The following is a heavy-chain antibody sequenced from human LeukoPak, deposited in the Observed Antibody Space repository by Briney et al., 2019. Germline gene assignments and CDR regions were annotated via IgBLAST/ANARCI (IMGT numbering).Heavy chain of an antibody. CDR2: IYPGDSDT. D-gene: IGHD3-10*01. CDR3: ARPYYYGSGSRGSHYYYMDV. J-gene: IGHJ6*03. Sequence: GESLKISCKGSGYSFTSYWIGWVRQMPGKGLEWMGIIYPGDSDTRYSPSFQGQVTISADKSISTAYLLWSSLKASDTAMYYCARPYYYGSGSRGSHYYYMDVWGKGTTVTVSS. CDR1: GYSFTSYW. V-gene: IGHV5-51*01.